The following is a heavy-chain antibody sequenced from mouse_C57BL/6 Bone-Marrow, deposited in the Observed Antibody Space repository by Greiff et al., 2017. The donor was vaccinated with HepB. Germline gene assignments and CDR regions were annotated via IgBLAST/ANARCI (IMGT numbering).Heavy chain of an antibody. CDR1: GFTFSSYA. CDR3: ATGTSRWYFDV. V-gene: IGHV5-4*03. CDR2: ISDGGSYT. J-gene: IGHJ1*03. Sequence: EVMLVESGGGLVKPGGSLKLSCAASGFTFSSYAMSWVRQTPEKRLEWVATISDGGSYTYYPDNVKGRFTISRDNAKNNLYLQMSHLKSEDTAMYYGATGTSRWYFDVWGTGTTVTVSS. D-gene: IGHD4-1*01.